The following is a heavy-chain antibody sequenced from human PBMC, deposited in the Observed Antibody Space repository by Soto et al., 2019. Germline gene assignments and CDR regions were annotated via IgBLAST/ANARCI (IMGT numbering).Heavy chain of an antibody. D-gene: IGHD3-10*01. CDR1: GGSISSYH. Sequence: QVQLQESGPGLVKPSETLSLSCTVSGGSISSYHWSWIRQTPGKGLEWIGYVHYSWGSNYNPSLRXXFXXPLDTPNSQFSLTLTPVTATVTAVYYCARQGFGALHGLGGVWGQGPTVTVSS. CDR2: VHYSWGS. J-gene: IGHJ6*02. CDR3: ARQGFGALHGLGGV. V-gene: IGHV4-59*08.